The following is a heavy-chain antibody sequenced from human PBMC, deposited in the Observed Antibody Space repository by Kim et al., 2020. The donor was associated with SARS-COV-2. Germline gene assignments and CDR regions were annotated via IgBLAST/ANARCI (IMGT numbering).Heavy chain of an antibody. CDR2: ISYDGSNK. Sequence: GGSLRLSCAASGFTFSSYAMHWVRQAPGKGLEWVAVISYDGSNKYYADSVKGRFTISRDNSKNTLYLQMNSLRAEDTAVYYCARDGHPGPPYYYDSGYFDYWGQGTLVTVSS. CDR3: ARDGHPGPPYYYDSGYFDY. D-gene: IGHD3-22*01. J-gene: IGHJ4*02. CDR1: GFTFSSYA. V-gene: IGHV3-30*04.